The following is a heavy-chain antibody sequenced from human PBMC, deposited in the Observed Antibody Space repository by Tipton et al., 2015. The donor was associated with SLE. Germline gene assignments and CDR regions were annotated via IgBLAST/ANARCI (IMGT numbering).Heavy chain of an antibody. CDR2: IYYSGST. D-gene: IGHD3-22*01. V-gene: IGHV4-59*12. Sequence: TLSLTCTVSGGSISSYYWTWIRQPPGKGLEWIGYIYYSGSTNYNPSLKSRVTISVDTSKNQFSLKLSSVTAADTAVYYCARDFDSSGYSPRVFAYWGQGTLVTVSS. CDR1: GGSISSYY. CDR3: ARDFDSSGYSPRVFAY. J-gene: IGHJ4*02.